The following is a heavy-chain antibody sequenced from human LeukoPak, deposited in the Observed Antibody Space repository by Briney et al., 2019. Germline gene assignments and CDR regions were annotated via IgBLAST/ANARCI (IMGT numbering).Heavy chain of an antibody. Sequence: ESGPTLVNPSETLSLTCTVSGGSISSYYWSWIRQPPGKGLEWIGYIYYSGSTNYNPSLKSRVTISVDTSKNQFSLKLSSVTAADTAVYYCAREGSSSGEVWFDPWGQGTLVTVSS. CDR2: IYYSGST. D-gene: IGHD2-2*01. CDR1: GGSISSYY. J-gene: IGHJ5*02. CDR3: AREGSSSGEVWFDP. V-gene: IGHV4-59*01.